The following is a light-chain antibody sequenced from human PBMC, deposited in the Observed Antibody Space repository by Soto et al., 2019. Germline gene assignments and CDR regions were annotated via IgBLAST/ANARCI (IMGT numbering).Light chain of an antibody. CDR3: QQYNNWPGT. J-gene: IGKJ1*01. V-gene: IGKV3-15*01. CDR2: GAS. Sequence: EIVLTQSPGTLSLSPGERAALSCRASQSVSSNLAWYQQKPGQAPRLLIYGASTRATGIPARFSGSGSGTEFTLTISSLQSEDFAVYYCQQYNNWPGTVGQGTKVDI. CDR1: QSVSSN.